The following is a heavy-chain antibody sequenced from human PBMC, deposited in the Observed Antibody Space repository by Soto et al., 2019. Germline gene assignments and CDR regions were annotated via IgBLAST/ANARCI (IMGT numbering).Heavy chain of an antibody. J-gene: IGHJ6*02. D-gene: IGHD1-26*01. CDR3: VRGSNHPMGRHRPPVGYYYGMDV. CDR1: GGSISSGDYY. Sequence: QVQLQESGPGLVKPSQTLSLTCTVSGGSISSGDYYWSWIRQPPGKGLEWIGYIYYSGSTYYNPSLKSRVTISVDTSKKQFSLKLSSVTAADTAVYYCVRGSNHPMGRHRPPVGYYYGMDVWGQGTTVTVSS. V-gene: IGHV4-30-4*01. CDR2: IYYSGST.